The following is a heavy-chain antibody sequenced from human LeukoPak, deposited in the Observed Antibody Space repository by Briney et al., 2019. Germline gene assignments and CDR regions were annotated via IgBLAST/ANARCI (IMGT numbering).Heavy chain of an antibody. D-gene: IGHD5-18*01. Sequence: SETLSLTCTVSGGSISSSSYYWGWIRQPPGKGLEWIGTMYYSGSSYYNPSLKSRVTISVDTSRNQFSLKLTSVTAADTAVYYCARQGSLRGCSYGYAYWGQGTLVTVSS. CDR2: MYYSGSS. V-gene: IGHV4-39*01. J-gene: IGHJ4*02. CDR1: GGSISSSSYY. CDR3: ARQGSLRGCSYGYAY.